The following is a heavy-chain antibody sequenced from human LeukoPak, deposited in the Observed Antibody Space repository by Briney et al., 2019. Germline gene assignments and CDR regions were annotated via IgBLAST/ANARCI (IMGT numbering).Heavy chain of an antibody. CDR1: GFTIGDYY. CDR2: ISSSGSTI. J-gene: IGHJ4*02. D-gene: IGHD2-2*02. CDR3: ARARYCSSTSCYTVLDY. V-gene: IGHV3-11*01. Sequence: PGGSLRLSCAASGFTIGDYYMSWIRQAPGEGLEWVSYISSSGSTIYYADSVKGRFTISRDNAKNSLYLQMNSLRAEDTAVYYCARARYCSSTSCYTVLDYWGQGTLVTVSS.